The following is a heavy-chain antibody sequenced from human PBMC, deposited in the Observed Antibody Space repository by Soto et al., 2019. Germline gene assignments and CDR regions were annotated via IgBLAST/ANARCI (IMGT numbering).Heavy chain of an antibody. Sequence: QVQLVQSGAEVKKPGSSVKVSCKAHGGTFSRYAISWVRQAPGQGLEWMGGIIPIFGTANYEQKLQGRVTITTDESTSTAYIELSSLRSEDTAVYYCARDQDSSSSWYNWFAPWGQGTLVTVSS. J-gene: IGHJ5*02. CDR2: IIPIFGTA. D-gene: IGHD6-6*01. V-gene: IGHV1-69*01. CDR1: GGTFSRYA. CDR3: ARDQDSSSSWYNWFAP.